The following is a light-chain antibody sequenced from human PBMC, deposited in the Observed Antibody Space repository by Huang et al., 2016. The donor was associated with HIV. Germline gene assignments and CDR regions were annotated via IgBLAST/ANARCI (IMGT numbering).Light chain of an antibody. Sequence: EIVLTQSPATLSLSPGERATLSCKASQSVSSSLAWYQQKPGQAPRLLIYDTSNRATASPARFSGSESGTDFTLTISSLEPEDFAVYYCQQRSNWPLFTFGPGTKVDIK. V-gene: IGKV3-11*01. CDR2: DTS. CDR3: QQRSNWPLFT. J-gene: IGKJ3*01. CDR1: QSVSSS.